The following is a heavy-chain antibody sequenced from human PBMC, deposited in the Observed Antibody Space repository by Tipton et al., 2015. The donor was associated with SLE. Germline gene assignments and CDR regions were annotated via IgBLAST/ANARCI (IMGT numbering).Heavy chain of an antibody. CDR2: IIPNSGGA. D-gene: IGHD1-1*01. V-gene: IGHV1-2*06. CDR1: GYTFTDYQ. Sequence: QLVQSGPEVRKPGASVKVSCKASGYTFTDYQIHWVRQAPGQGLEWMGLIIPNSGGAKYAEKFTGRVTMTRDTSISTAYLELGNLRSDDTAVYYCARVPVRTTGGFGRFRMDVWGKGTTVTVSS. CDR3: ARVPVRTTGGFGRFRMDV. J-gene: IGHJ6*04.